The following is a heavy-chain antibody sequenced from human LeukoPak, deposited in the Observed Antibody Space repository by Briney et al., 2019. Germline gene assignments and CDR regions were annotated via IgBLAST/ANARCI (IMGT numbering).Heavy chain of an antibody. Sequence: SVKVSCKASGGTFSSYAISWVRQAPGQGLEWMGGIIPILGTANYAQKFQGRVTITADESTSTAYMELSSLRSEDTAVYYCAREAGTGERWYFDLWGRGTLVTVSS. CDR2: IIPILGTA. CDR1: GGTFSSYA. V-gene: IGHV1-69*13. J-gene: IGHJ2*01. D-gene: IGHD7-27*01. CDR3: AREAGTGERWYFDL.